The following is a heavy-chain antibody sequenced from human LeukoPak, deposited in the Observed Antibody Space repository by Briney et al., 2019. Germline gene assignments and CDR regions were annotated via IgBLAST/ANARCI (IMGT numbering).Heavy chain of an antibody. Sequence: SETLSLTCTVSGGSISSYYWSWIRQPPGKGLEWIGYIYYSGSTNYNPSLKSRVTISVDTSKNQFSLKLSSVTAADTAVYYCARDQVSMGDAFDIRGQGTMVTVSS. V-gene: IGHV4-59*12. CDR3: ARDQVSMGDAFDI. CDR2: IYYSGST. CDR1: GGSISSYY. J-gene: IGHJ3*02.